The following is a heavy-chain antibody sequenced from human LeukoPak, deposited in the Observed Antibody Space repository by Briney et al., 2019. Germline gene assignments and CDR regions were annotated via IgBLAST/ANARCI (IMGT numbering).Heavy chain of an antibody. V-gene: IGHV1-2*06. CDR1: GYTFTGYY. Sequence: RWASVKVSCKASGYTFTGYYMHWVRQAPGQGLEWMGRINPNSGSTNYAQKFQGRVTMTRDTSISTAYMELSRLRSDDTAVYHCARELDPHYFDYWGQGTLVTVSS. CDR3: ARELDPHYFDY. CDR2: INPNSGST. D-gene: IGHD6-6*01. J-gene: IGHJ4*02.